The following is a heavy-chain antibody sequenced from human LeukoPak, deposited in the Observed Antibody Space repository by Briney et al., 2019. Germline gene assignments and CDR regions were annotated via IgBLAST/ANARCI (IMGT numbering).Heavy chain of an antibody. CDR1: GFTFTNAG. V-gene: IGHV3-15*01. J-gene: IGHJ6*03. D-gene: IGHD4-11*01. Sequence: GGSLRLSCAASGFTFTNAGMSWVRQAPGKGPEWVGRIKSKIDGGTTDYTAPVKGRFTFSRDDSENTLYLQMNSLKTEDSAVYYCTTDYSKSAPHYYMDVWGKGTTVTVSS. CDR2: IKSKIDGGTT. CDR3: TTDYSKSAPHYYMDV.